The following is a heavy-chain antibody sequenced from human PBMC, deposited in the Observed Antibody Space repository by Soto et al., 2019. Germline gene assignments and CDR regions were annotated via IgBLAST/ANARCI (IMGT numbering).Heavy chain of an antibody. CDR1: GFTFSNYA. Sequence: EVQLLEAGGGLVQPGGSLRLSCTASGFTFSNYAMGWVRQAPGKGLEWVSVISGGADDTHYADSVKGRFNISRDNSKNTLYVQMDRLRAEDTAVYYCAKAINDYYAPLDYGGQGMRVTVSS. J-gene: IGHJ4*02. V-gene: IGHV3-23*01. D-gene: IGHD3-3*01. CDR3: AKAINDYYAPLDY. CDR2: ISGGADDT.